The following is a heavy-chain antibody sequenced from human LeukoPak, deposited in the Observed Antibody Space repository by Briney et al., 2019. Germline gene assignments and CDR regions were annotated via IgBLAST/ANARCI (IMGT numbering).Heavy chain of an antibody. CDR3: ASNPSSWGYYYYCMDV. CDR1: GYTFTSYD. V-gene: IGHV1-8*01. Sequence: ASVKVSCTASGYTFTSYDINWVRQATGQGLEWMGWMNPNSGNTGYAQKFQGRVTMTRNTSISTAYMELSSLRSEDTAVYYCASNPSSWGYYYYCMDVWGQGTTVTVSS. J-gene: IGHJ6*02. CDR2: MNPNSGNT. D-gene: IGHD6-13*01.